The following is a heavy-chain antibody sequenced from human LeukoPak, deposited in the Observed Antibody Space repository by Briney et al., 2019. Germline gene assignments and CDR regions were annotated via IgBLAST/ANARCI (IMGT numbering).Heavy chain of an antibody. V-gene: IGHV1-69*13. D-gene: IGHD5-18*01. CDR1: GGTFSSYA. J-gene: IGHJ6*03. CDR2: ISPIFGTA. CDR3: ARGYSYGPGDYYYMDV. Sequence: ASVKVSCKASGGTFSSYAISWVRQAPGQGLEWMGGISPIFGTANYAQKFQGIVTITADESTSTAYMELSSLGSEDTAVYYCARGYSYGPGDYYYMDVWGKGTTVTVSS.